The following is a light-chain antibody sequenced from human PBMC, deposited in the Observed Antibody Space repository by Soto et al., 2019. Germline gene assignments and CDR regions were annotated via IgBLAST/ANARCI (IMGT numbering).Light chain of an antibody. CDR1: SSDVGGYNY. V-gene: IGLV2-11*01. CDR3: WSYVGSDTVYV. Sequence: QSVLTQPRSVSGPPGQSGTISCTGTSSDVGGYNYVSWYQQHPGKAPKVMIYDVSKRPSGVPDRFSGSKSGNTASLTISGLQAEDEADYYCWSYVGSDTVYVSGTGTKLTVL. J-gene: IGLJ1*01. CDR2: DVS.